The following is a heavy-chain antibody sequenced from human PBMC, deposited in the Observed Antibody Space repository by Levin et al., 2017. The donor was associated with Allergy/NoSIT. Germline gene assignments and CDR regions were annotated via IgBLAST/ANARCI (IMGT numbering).Heavy chain of an antibody. CDR3: ARACSGGSCTGDY. V-gene: IGHV4-30-4*01. J-gene: IGHJ4*02. CDR1: GGSISSGDYY. Sequence: SQTLSLTCTVSGGSISSGDYYWSWIRQPPGKGLEWIGYIYYSGSTYYNPSLKSRVTISVDTSKNQFSLKLSSVTAADTAVYYCARACSGGSCTGDYWGQGTLVTVSS. CDR2: IYYSGST. D-gene: IGHD2-15*01.